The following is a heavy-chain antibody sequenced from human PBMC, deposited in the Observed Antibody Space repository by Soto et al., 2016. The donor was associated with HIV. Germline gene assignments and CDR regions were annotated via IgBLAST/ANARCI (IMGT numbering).Heavy chain of an antibody. CDR1: GYTFTGYY. V-gene: IGHV1-2*02. D-gene: IGHD6-13*01. J-gene: IGHJ4*02. Sequence: QVQLVQSGAEVKKPGASVKVSCKASGYTFTGYYMHWVRQAPGQGLEWMGWINPNSGGTNYAQNFQGRVTMTRDTSISTAYMELSRLRSDDTAVYYCARRPSGYSSSWDDYWGQGTLVTVSS. CDR2: INPNSGGT. CDR3: ARRPSGYSSSWDDY.